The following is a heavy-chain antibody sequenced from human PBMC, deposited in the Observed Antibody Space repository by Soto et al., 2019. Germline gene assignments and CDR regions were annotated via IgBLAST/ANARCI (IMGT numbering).Heavy chain of an antibody. CDR1: GFTFSSYA. D-gene: IGHD3-10*01. CDR2: ISGSGGST. CDR3: AKDLSSDGYNRGDPSG. J-gene: IGHJ4*02. V-gene: IGHV3-23*01. Sequence: EVQLSESGGGLVQPGGSLRLSCAASGFTFSSYAMSWVRQAPGKGLEWVSAISGSGGSTYYADSVKGRFTISRDNSKNTLYLQMNSLRAEDTAVYYCAKDLSSDGYNRGDPSGWGQGTLVTISS.